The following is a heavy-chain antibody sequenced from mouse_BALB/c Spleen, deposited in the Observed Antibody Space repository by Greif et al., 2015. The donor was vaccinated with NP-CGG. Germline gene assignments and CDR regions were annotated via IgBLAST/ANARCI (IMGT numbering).Heavy chain of an antibody. CDR3: AREDDFDY. CDR1: GYAFSSSW. CDR2: IYPGDGDT. V-gene: IGHV1-82*01. Sequence: QVQLQQSGPELVKPGASVKISCKASGYAFSSSWMNWVKQRPGQGLEWIGRIYPGDGDTNYNGKFKGKATLTADKSSSTAYMQLSSLTSVDSAVYFCAREDDFDYWGQGTTLTVSS. J-gene: IGHJ2*01.